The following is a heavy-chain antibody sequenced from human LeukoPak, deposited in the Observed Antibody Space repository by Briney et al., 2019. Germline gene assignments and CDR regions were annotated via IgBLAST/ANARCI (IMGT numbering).Heavy chain of an antibody. V-gene: IGHV1-69*13. CDR2: IIPIFGTA. Sequence: SVKVSCKASGGTFSRYAISWVRQAPEQGLEWMGGIIPIFGTANYTQKFQGRVTITADESTSTAYMELSSLRSEDTAVYYCARGPLYSSSWSTPHYFDYWGQGTLVTVSS. CDR1: GGTFSRYA. J-gene: IGHJ4*02. D-gene: IGHD6-13*01. CDR3: ARGPLYSSSWSTPHYFDY.